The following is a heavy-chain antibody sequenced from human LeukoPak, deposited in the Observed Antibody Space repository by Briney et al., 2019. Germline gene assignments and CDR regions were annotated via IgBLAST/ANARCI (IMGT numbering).Heavy chain of an antibody. D-gene: IGHD2-2*01. CDR2: ISAYNGNT. CDR3: ARGRGYCSSTSCQLTDY. Sequence: ASEKVPCKASGYTFTSYGISWVRQAPEQGLEWMGWISAYNGNTNYAQKLQGRVTMTTDTSTSTAYMELRSLRSDDTAVYYCARGRGYCSSTSCQLTDYWGQGTLVTVSS. V-gene: IGHV1-18*01. J-gene: IGHJ4*02. CDR1: GYTFTSYG.